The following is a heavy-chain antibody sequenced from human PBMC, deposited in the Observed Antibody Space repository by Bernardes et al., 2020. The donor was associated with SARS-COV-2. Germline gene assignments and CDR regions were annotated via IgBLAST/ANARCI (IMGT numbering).Heavy chain of an antibody. CDR2: ISCSGGST. Sequence: GGSLRLSCAASGFTFSSYAMSWVRQAPGKGLEWVSAISCSGGSTYYADSVKGRFTISRDNSKNTLYLQMNSLRAEDTAVYYCAKIRTRITIFGVVIRWFDPWGQGTLVTVSS. V-gene: IGHV3-23*01. CDR1: GFTFSSYA. J-gene: IGHJ5*02. CDR3: AKIRTRITIFGVVIRWFDP. D-gene: IGHD3-3*01.